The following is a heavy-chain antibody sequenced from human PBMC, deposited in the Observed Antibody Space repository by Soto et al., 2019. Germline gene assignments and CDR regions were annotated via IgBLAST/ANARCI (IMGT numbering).Heavy chain of an antibody. CDR3: ARQGSYCSSTSCYLADYYMDV. V-gene: IGHV4-39*01. D-gene: IGHD2-2*01. CDR1: GGSISSSRYY. Sequence: QLQLQESGPGLVKPSETLSLTCNVSGGSISSSRYYWGWISQPPGKGLEWIGSIYYSGSTYYNPSLKSRVTISVDTSKTQFSLKLSSVTAADTAVYYCARQGSYCSSTSCYLADYYMDVWGKGTTVTVSS. CDR2: IYYSGST. J-gene: IGHJ6*03.